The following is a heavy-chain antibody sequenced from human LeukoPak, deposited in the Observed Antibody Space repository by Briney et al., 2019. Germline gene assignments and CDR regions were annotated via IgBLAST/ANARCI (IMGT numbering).Heavy chain of an antibody. CDR3: ARIGYSSSSMDY. CDR2: ISSSSSYI. J-gene: IGHJ4*02. V-gene: IGHV3-21*01. CDR1: GFTFSSYS. Sequence: GGSLRLSCAASGFTFSSYSMNWVRQAPGKGLEWVSSISSSSSYIYYADSVKGRFTISRDNAKNSLYLQMTSLRDDDTAVFYCARIGYSSSSMDYWGQGTPVTVSS. D-gene: IGHD6-6*01.